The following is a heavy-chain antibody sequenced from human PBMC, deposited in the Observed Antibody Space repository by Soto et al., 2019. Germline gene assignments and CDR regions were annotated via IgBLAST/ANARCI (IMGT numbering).Heavy chain of an antibody. V-gene: IGHV3-30-3*01. J-gene: IGHJ4*02. Sequence: GGSLRLSCAASGFTFSSYAMHWVRQAPGKGLEWVAVISYDGSNKYYADSVKGRFTISRDNSKNTLYLQMNSLRAEDTAVYYCAREDRDIVVVPAAILPDYWGQGTLVTVSS. D-gene: IGHD2-2*02. CDR3: AREDRDIVVVPAAILPDY. CDR2: ISYDGSNK. CDR1: GFTFSSYA.